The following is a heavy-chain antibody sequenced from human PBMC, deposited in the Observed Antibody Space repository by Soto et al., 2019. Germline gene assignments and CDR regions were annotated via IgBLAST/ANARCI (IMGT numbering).Heavy chain of an antibody. CDR3: ARDEGGAAGRNWFDH. J-gene: IGHJ5*02. Sequence: AAVTVSCTASVYGFTSYHRHWMRHAPRQGLELMGIINPSGGSTSYAQKFQGRVTMTRDTSTSTVYLELSSLRSEDTAVYYCARDEGGAAGRNWFDHWGQGTLVTVYS. CDR1: VYGFTSYH. CDR2: INPSGGST. D-gene: IGHD6-13*01. V-gene: IGHV1-46*01.